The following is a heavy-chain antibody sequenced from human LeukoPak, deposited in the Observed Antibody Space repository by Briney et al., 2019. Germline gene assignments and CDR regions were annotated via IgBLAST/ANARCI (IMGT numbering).Heavy chain of an antibody. V-gene: IGHV5-51*01. D-gene: IGHD2-2*01. CDR2: IYPSDSDI. Sequence: GESLQISCMCSGYSFSTYWIAWARHMPEKGLEWMGFIYPSDSDIRYSPSFQGQVTISADKSTNTAYLQWSSLKASDTAVYYCARHMDKNKGYCSGSTCYDAFDIWGQGTTVTVSS. J-gene: IGHJ3*02. CDR3: ARHMDKNKGYCSGSTCYDAFDI. CDR1: GYSFSTYW.